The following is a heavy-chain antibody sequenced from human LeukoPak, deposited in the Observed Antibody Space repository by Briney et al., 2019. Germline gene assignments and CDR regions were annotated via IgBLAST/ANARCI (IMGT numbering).Heavy chain of an antibody. CDR2: TNPSGDST. Sequence: GASVKISCKASGYTFTSNHIHWVRQAPGQGLEWMGVTNPSGDSTSYAPNFQGRVTVTRNTSTSTVYMELSSLRSEDTAIYYCAKIAARDTGEGYWGQGTLVTVSS. D-gene: IGHD6-6*01. CDR1: GYTFTSNH. J-gene: IGHJ4*02. V-gene: IGHV1-46*01. CDR3: AKIAARDTGEGY.